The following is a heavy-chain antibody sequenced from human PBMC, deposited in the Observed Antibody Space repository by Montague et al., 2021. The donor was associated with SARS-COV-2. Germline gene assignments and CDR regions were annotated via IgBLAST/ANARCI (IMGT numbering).Heavy chain of an antibody. Sequence: LSLSCTVSGGSISSGGYYWSWIRQHPGKGLEWIGYIYYSGSTYYNPSXKSRVTISVDTSKNQFSLKLSSVTAADTAVYYCARVLSHRAIFGVVIINGMDVWGQGTTVTVSS. V-gene: IGHV4-31*03. J-gene: IGHJ6*02. D-gene: IGHD3-3*01. CDR1: GGSISSGGYY. CDR2: IYYSGST. CDR3: ARVLSHRAIFGVVIINGMDV.